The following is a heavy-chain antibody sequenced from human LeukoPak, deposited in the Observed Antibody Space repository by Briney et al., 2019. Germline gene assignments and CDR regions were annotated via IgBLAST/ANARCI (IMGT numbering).Heavy chain of an antibody. Sequence: SETLSLTCAVYGGSFSGYYWSWIRQPPGKGLEWIGEINHSGSTNYNPSLKSRVTISVDTSKNQFSLKLSSVTAADTAVYYCARQYPRYYYGMDVWGQGTTVTVSS. V-gene: IGHV4-34*01. CDR1: GGSFSGYY. D-gene: IGHD2-2*01. J-gene: IGHJ6*02. CDR2: INHSGST. CDR3: ARQYPRYYYGMDV.